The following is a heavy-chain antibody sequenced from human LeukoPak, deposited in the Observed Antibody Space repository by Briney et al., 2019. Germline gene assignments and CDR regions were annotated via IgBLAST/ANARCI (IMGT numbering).Heavy chain of an antibody. CDR3: VRDLVFVWTPGDDFDF. V-gene: IGHV3-74*01. D-gene: IGHD3-16*01. Sequence: GGSLRLSCAASGFAFSAYWMNWVRQAPGQGLEWVARINDDATTISYADSVKGRFIISRDNSKKSLYLQRNNLRAEDTAGYYCVRDLVFVWTPGDDFDFWGQGTLVTVTS. CDR2: INDDATTI. J-gene: IGHJ4*02. CDR1: GFAFSAYW.